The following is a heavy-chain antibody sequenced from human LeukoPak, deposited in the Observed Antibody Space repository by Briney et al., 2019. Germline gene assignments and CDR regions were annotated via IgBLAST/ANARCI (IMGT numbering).Heavy chain of an antibody. J-gene: IGHJ5*02. CDR1: GYTFTGYY. Sequence: AASVKVSCKASGYTFTGYYMHWVRQAPGQGREWMGWLNPNSGGTNYAEEFQGRVTMTRETSTSTAYMELSRLRSDDTAVYYCARDWGIYSSSSLFEWFDPWGQGTLVTVSS. CDR2: LNPNSGGT. D-gene: IGHD6-6*01. V-gene: IGHV1-2*02. CDR3: ARDWGIYSSSSLFEWFDP.